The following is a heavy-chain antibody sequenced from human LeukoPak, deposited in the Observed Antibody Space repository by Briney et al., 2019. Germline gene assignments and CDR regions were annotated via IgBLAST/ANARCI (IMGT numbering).Heavy chain of an antibody. D-gene: IGHD3-10*01. CDR1: GGTFSSYA. J-gene: IGHJ6*04. CDR2: IIPIFGTA. CDR3: ARGEWSYGSGVLYGGMDV. Sequence: SVKVSCKASGGTFSSYAISWVRQAPGQGLEWMGGIIPIFGTANYAQKFQGRVTITADESTSTVYMELSSLRSEDTAVYYCARGEWSYGSGVLYGGMDVWGKGTTVTVSS. V-gene: IGHV1-69*13.